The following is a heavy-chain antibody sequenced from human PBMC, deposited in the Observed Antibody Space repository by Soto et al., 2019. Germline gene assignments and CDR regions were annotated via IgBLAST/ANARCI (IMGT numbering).Heavy chain of an antibody. V-gene: IGHV4-30-2*01. CDR1: GDTISTGGYT. J-gene: IGHJ4*02. D-gene: IGHD3-16*02. CDR3: ARRVDYVWGSYRYSPYFDY. CDR2: TYHSGNP. Sequence: PSETLSLTCDVSGDTISTGGYTWAWIRQPPGKALEWIGHTYHSGNPYYNPSLKSRVIISVDRSKNQFSLKVRSVTAADTAVYYCARRVDYVWGSYRYSPYFDYWGQGTLVTVSS.